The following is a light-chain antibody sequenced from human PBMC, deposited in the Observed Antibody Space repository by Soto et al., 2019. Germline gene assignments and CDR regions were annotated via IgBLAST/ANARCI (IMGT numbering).Light chain of an antibody. CDR3: SSYTSSSTVV. J-gene: IGLJ2*01. CDR2: DVI. V-gene: IGLV2-14*01. Sequence: QSALTQPASVSGSPGQSITISCTGTSSDVGGYNYVSWYQQHPGKAPKLMIYDVINRPSGVSNRFSGSKSGNTASLTISWLQAEDEADYYCSSYTSSSTVVFGGGTKVTVL. CDR1: SSDVGGYNY.